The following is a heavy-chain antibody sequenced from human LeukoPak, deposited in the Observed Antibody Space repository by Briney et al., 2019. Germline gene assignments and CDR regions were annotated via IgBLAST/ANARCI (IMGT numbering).Heavy chain of an antibody. V-gene: IGHV4-38-2*02. CDR3: ARGLGSYLEDY. CDR2: IYHSGST. Sequence: PSETLSLTCTVSGYSISSGYYWGWIRQPPGKGLEWIGSIYHSGSTYYNPSLKSRVTISVDTSKNQFSLKLSSVTAADTAVYYCARGLGSYLEDYWGQGTLVTVSS. D-gene: IGHD1-26*01. J-gene: IGHJ4*02. CDR1: GYSISSGYY.